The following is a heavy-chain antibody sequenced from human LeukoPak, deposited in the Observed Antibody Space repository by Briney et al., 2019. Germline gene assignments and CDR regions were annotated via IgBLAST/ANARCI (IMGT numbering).Heavy chain of an antibody. V-gene: IGHV4-38-2*01. J-gene: IGHJ4*02. CDR2: VYHNGNT. CDR3: ARNEGIVVAGTWFDN. Sequence: SETPSLNCAVSGFSISGGYYWVWIRQPPGKGLEWIGSVYHNGNTLFNTSLKSRVTLSVDSSKNQFSLRLSSVTAADTARYYCARNEGIVVAGTWFDNWGQGTLVIVSS. CDR1: GFSISGGYY. D-gene: IGHD6-19*01.